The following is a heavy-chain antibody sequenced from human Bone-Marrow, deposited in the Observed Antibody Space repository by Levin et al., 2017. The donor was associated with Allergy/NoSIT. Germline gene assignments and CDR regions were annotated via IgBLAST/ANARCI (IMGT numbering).Heavy chain of an antibody. Sequence: PGGSLRLSCAASGFTFSSYSMNWVRQAPGKGLEWVSSISSRSDYINYADSVKGRFTISRDNVKNALQLQMNSVRADDTAVYYCAREKNNDFWSGQSLYAYYGMDVWGQGTTVTVSS. J-gene: IGHJ6*02. CDR1: GFTFSSYS. CDR3: AREKNNDFWSGQSLYAYYGMDV. D-gene: IGHD3-3*01. V-gene: IGHV3-21*06. CDR2: ISSRSDYI.